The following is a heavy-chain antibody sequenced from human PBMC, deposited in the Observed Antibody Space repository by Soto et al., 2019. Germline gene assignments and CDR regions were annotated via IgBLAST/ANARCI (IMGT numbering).Heavy chain of an antibody. CDR1: GYTFTGYY. Sequence: ASVKVSCKASGYTFTGYYMHWVRQVPGQGLEWMGWINSRTGGTNYAQKFQGWVTMTRDTSISTAYMELSRLRSDDTAVYYCARDGRNSSSWYGMDVWGQGTTVTVSS. D-gene: IGHD6-13*01. CDR2: INSRTGGT. CDR3: ARDGRNSSSWYGMDV. J-gene: IGHJ6*02. V-gene: IGHV1-2*04.